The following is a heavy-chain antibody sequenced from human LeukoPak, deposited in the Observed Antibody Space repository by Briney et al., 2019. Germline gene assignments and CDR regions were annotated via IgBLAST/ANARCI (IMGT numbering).Heavy chain of an antibody. Sequence: GGSLSLSCAASGFTFSSYAMSWVRQAPGKGLEWVSAISGSGGSTYYADSVKGRFTISRDNSKNTLYLQMNSLRAEDTAVYYCAKNYYDSSGYQNWFDPWGQGTLVTVSS. J-gene: IGHJ5*02. D-gene: IGHD3-22*01. CDR1: GFTFSSYA. CDR3: AKNYYDSSGYQNWFDP. CDR2: ISGSGGST. V-gene: IGHV3-23*01.